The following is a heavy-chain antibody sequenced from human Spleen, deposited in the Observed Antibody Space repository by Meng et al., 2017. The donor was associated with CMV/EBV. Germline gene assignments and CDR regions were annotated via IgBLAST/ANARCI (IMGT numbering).Heavy chain of an antibody. CDR2: IYYSGST. CDR1: GGSISSGDYY. J-gene: IGHJ6*02. Sequence: SETLSLTCTVSGGSISSGDYYWSWIRQPPGKGLEWIGYIYYSGSTYYNPSLKSRVTISVDTSKNQFSLKLSSVTAADTAVYYCAREKIQAAINYYYGMDVWGQGTTVTVSS. D-gene: IGHD2-2*02. CDR3: AREKIQAAINYYYGMDV. V-gene: IGHV4-30-4*08.